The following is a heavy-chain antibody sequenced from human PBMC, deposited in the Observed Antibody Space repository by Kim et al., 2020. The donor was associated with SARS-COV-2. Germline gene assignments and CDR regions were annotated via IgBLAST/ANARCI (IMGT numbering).Heavy chain of an antibody. D-gene: IGHD2-21*01. Sequence: GGSLRLSCAASGFTFSDSSIHWVRQGSGKGLEWVALIRNKAGNYATAYGASMKGRLTISRDDSRSTAYLQMNSLKTEDTAVYYCFIPSAGYWGQGTLVTVSS. CDR2: IRNKAGNYAT. J-gene: IGHJ4*02. V-gene: IGHV3-73*01. CDR1: GFTFSDSS. CDR3: FIPSAGY.